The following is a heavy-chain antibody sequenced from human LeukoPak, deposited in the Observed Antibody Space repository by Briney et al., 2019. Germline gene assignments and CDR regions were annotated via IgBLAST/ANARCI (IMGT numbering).Heavy chain of an antibody. J-gene: IGHJ6*02. CDR3: AWADYYYGMDV. V-gene: IGHV3-23*01. CDR1: GFTFSRSD. CDR2: ISGSGGST. Sequence: GGSLRLSCSASGFTFSRSDMIWVRQAPGKGPEWVSIISGSGGSTFYADSVRGRFTISRDNSKNTLYLQMNSLRAEDTAVYYRAWADYYYGMDVWGQGTTVTVSS. D-gene: IGHD3-16*01.